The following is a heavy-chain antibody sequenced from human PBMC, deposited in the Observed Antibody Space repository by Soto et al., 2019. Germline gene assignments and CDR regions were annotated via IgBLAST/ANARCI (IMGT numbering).Heavy chain of an antibody. J-gene: IGHJ5*02. D-gene: IGHD6-6*01. Sequence: SGGSLRLSCAASGFTFSSYSMNWVRQAPGKGLEWVSSISSSSSYIYYADSVKGRFTISRDNAKNSLYLQMNSLRAEDTAVYYCARDQESIAARHNPCSAPWGQGTLVPVSP. CDR2: ISSSSSYI. CDR1: GFTFSSYS. CDR3: ARDQESIAARHNPCSAP. V-gene: IGHV3-21*01.